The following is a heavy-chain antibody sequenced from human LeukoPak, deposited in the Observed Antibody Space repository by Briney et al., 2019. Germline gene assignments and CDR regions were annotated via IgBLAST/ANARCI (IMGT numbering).Heavy chain of an antibody. CDR2: IYTSRST. V-gene: IGHV4-61*02. Sequence: SETLSLTCTVSGGSISSGSYYWSWIRQPAGKGLEWIGRIYTSRSTNYNPSLKSRVTISVDTSKNQFSLKLSSVTAADTAVYYCARVRVSTFDYWGQGTLVTVSS. CDR3: ARVRVSTFDY. CDR1: GGSISSGSYY. J-gene: IGHJ4*02.